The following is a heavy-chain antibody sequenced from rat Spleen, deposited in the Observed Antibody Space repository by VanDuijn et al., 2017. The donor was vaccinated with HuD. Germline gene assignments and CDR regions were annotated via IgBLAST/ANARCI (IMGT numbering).Heavy chain of an antibody. D-gene: IGHD5-1*01. V-gene: IGHV5-7*01. CDR3: ARHTLTGDFDY. J-gene: IGHJ2*01. Sequence: EVQLVESGGGLVQPGRSMKLSCAASGFTFSDYYMAWVRQAPKKGLEWVATVSYDGSGTYYRDSVKGRFTISRADAKSTLYLQMDSLRSEDTATYYCARHTLTGDFDYWGQGVMVTVSS. CDR2: VSYDGSGT. CDR1: GFTFSDYY.